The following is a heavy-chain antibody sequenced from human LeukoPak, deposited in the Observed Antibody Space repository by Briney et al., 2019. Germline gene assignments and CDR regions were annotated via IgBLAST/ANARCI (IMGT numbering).Heavy chain of an antibody. V-gene: IGHV3-30*18. Sequence: GGSLGLSCAASGFTFSSYGMHWVRQAPGKGLEWVAVISYDGSNKYYADSVKGRFTISRDNSKNTLYLQMNSLRAEDTAVYYCAKDKNDGLPDYWGQGTLVTVSS. D-gene: IGHD1-1*01. J-gene: IGHJ4*02. CDR1: GFTFSSYG. CDR3: AKDKNDGLPDY. CDR2: ISYDGSNK.